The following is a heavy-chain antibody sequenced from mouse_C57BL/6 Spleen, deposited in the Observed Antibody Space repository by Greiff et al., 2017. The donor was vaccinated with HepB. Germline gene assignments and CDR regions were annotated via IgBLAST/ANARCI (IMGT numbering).Heavy chain of an antibody. J-gene: IGHJ2*01. D-gene: IGHD1-1*01. CDR2: IDPSDSET. V-gene: IGHV1-52*01. CDR3: ARGPYGSSFYFDY. CDR1: GYTFTSYW. Sequence: VQLQQSGAELVRPGSSVKLSCKASGYTFTSYWMHWVKQRPIQGLEWIGNIDPSDSETHYNQKFKDKATLTVDKSSSTAYMQLSSLTSEDSAVYYCARGPYGSSFYFDYWGQGTTLTVSS.